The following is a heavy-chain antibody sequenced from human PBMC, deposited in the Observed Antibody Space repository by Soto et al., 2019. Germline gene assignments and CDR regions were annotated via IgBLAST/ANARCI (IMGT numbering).Heavy chain of an antibody. D-gene: IGHD5-18*01. Sequence: SETLSLTCTVSGGSTSSGGFYWSWIRQHPGKGLEWIGYIYYSGISYYNPSLKSRVSISLDTSRNQFSMTLNSVTAADTAVYYCAMNGYTYGMDVWGQGATVTVSS. V-gene: IGHV4-31*03. J-gene: IGHJ6*02. CDR2: IYYSGIS. CDR1: GGSTSSGGFY. CDR3: AMNGYTYGMDV.